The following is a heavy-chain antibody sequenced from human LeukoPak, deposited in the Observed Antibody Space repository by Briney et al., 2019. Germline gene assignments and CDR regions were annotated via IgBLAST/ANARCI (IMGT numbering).Heavy chain of an antibody. CDR3: ARHPYYYASGSDY. V-gene: IGHV3-21*01. J-gene: IGHJ4*02. CDR1: VFTFSSYS. CDR2: ISSSSSYI. Sequence: GGSLRLSRAASVFTFSSYSMNWVRQAPGKGLEGVSSISSSSSYIYYADSVKGRFTISRDNAKNSLYLQMNSLRAEDTAVYFCARHPYYYASGSDYWGQGTLVTVSS. D-gene: IGHD3-10*01.